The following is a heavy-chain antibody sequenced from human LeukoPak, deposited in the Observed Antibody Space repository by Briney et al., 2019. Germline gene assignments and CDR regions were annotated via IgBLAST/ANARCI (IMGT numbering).Heavy chain of an antibody. CDR2: VSTSDGKT. D-gene: IGHD3-22*01. J-gene: IGHJ4*02. Sequence: GASVKVSCKASGYTFSNYGVSWVRQAPGRGLGWMGWVSTSDGKTGFAQNLQGRLTMSTDASASIAYMELRSLRSDDTAVYYCVRSEYDTSGYYSRHFDSWGQGTLVTVSS. CDR3: VRSEYDTSGYYSRHFDS. V-gene: IGHV1-18*01. CDR1: GYTFSNYG.